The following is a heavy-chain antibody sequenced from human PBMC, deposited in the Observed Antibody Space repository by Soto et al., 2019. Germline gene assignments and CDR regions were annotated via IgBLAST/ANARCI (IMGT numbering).Heavy chain of an antibody. CDR1: GFTFSSYA. V-gene: IGHV3-30-3*01. CDR3: ARGSGIAVAGTLDY. CDR2: ISYDGSNK. D-gene: IGHD6-19*01. Sequence: GGSLRLSCAASGFTFSSYAMHWVRQAPGKGLEWVAVISYDGSNKYYADSVKGRFTISRDNSKNTLYLQMNSLRAEDTAVYYCARGSGIAVAGTLDYWGQGTLVTVSS. J-gene: IGHJ4*02.